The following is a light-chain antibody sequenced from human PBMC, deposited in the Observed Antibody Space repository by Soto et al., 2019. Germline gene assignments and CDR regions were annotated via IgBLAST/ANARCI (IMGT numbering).Light chain of an antibody. J-gene: IGLJ2*01. V-gene: IGLV1-40*01. CDR1: SSNIGAGFD. CDR3: QSYDSSLSGWL. Sequence: HSVLTQPPSVSGAPGQRVTISCTGSSSNIGAGFDVHWYQHLPGTAPKPLIYDNTNRPSGVPDRFSGSKSGTSASLAITGLQAEDEADYYCQSYDSSLSGWLFGGGTKLTVL. CDR2: DNT.